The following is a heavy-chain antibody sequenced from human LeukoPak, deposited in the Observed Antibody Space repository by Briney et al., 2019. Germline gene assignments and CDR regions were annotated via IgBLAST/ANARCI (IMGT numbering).Heavy chain of an antibody. J-gene: IGHJ4*02. CDR1: VGSIMSYY. D-gene: IGHD6-13*01. CDR3: TRHQGSRWHITY. CDR2: ISYSVIT. V-gene: IGHV4-59*08. Sequence: SETLSLTCMVPVGSIMSYYWSWIRQPPGKGLEWIGYISYSVITNYNPSLTSRLTISVATSRNRFSLNLSSVTAADTAVHSWTRHQGSRWHITYWGQGTLVTVSS.